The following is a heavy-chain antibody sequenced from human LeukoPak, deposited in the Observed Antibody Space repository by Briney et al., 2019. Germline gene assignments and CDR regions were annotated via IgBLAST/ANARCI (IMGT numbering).Heavy chain of an antibody. CDR2: IYHSGST. CDR3: ARDWPDAFDI. Sequence: SQTLSLTCTVSGGSISSGGYYWSWIRQPPGKGLEWIGYIYHSGSTNYNPSLKSRVTISVDTSKNQFSLKLSSVTAADTAVYYCARDWPDAFDIWGQGTMVTVSS. CDR1: GGSISSGGYY. V-gene: IGHV4-30-2*01. J-gene: IGHJ3*02.